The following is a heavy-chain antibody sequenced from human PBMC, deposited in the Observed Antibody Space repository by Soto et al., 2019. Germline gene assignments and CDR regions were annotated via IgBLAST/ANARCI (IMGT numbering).Heavy chain of an antibody. CDR1: GFTFSSYG. CDR3: AKMGIAAAGDFDY. Sequence: QVQLVESGGGVVQPGRSLRLSCAASGFTFSSYGMHWVRQAPGKGLEWVAVISYDGSNKYYADSVKGRLTISRDNSKNTLYLQMNSLRAEDTAVYYCAKMGIAAAGDFDYWGQGTLVTVSS. D-gene: IGHD6-13*01. V-gene: IGHV3-30*18. J-gene: IGHJ4*02. CDR2: ISYDGSNK.